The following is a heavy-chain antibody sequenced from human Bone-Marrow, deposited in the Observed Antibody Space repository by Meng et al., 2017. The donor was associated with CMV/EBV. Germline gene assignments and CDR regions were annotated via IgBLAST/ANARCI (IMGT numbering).Heavy chain of an antibody. J-gene: IGHJ4*02. Sequence: CQASGYPFTDPCLRWVRQAPGQGPEWMGWINPGSGGTRYAQNFQGRVTMTTDTSISTAYMDLNRLASDDTAVYYCARQILSSYYFDYWGQGTLVTVSS. CDR3: ARQILSSYYFDY. CDR1: GYPFTDPC. CDR2: INPGSGGT. D-gene: IGHD2/OR15-2a*01. V-gene: IGHV1-2*02.